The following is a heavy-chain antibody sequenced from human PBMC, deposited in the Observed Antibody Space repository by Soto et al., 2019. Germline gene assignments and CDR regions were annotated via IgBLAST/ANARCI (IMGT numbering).Heavy chain of an antibody. J-gene: IGHJ6*02. Sequence: GGSLRLSCAVSGTTSTDYGMHWVRQAPGKGLEWVSGVLGDNGQIGYADSVKGRFASSRDNARHFLYLQMNSLTVEDTALYYCVKDMAPGGADVWGQGTAVTVSS. CDR3: VKDMAPGGADV. CDR2: VLGDNGQI. CDR1: GTTSTDYG. V-gene: IGHV3-9*02. D-gene: IGHD3-16*01.